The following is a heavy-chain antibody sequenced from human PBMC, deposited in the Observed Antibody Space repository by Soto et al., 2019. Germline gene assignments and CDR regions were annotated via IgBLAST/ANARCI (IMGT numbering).Heavy chain of an antibody. D-gene: IGHD4-4*01. CDR2: ISGSGGST. V-gene: IGHV3-23*01. CDR3: ELIETTTISAFQH. J-gene: IGHJ1*01. Sequence: EVQLLESGGGLVQPGGSLRLSCAASGFTFNNYVMRWVRQVPGKGLEWVSAISGSGGSTYYADSVKGRFTISRDNSKNTLYQQMNSLRDEDTAVYYCELIETTTISAFQHWGQGTLVTVSS. CDR1: GFTFNNYV.